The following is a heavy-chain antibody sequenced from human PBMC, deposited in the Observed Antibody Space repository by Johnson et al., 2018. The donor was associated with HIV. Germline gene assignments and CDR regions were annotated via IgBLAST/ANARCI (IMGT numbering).Heavy chain of an antibody. V-gene: IGHV3-30*14. Sequence: QMQLVESGGGVVQPGRSLRLSCAASGFTFTTYAMHWVRQAPGKGLEWVAVISYDGSNKYYADSVKGRFTISRDNSKNTLYLQMNSLRADDTAVYYCARDPSRSPGAFDIWGQGTMVIVSS. CDR3: ARDPSRSPGAFDI. J-gene: IGHJ3*02. CDR1: GFTFTTYA. CDR2: ISYDGSNK.